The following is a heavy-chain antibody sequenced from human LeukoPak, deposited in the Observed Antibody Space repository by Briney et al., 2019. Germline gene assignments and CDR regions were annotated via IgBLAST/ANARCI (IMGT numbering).Heavy chain of an antibody. CDR2: ISGDGAST. J-gene: IGHJ4*02. Sequence: GGSLRLSCAASGFTFSSYAMHWVRQAPGKGLEWVSFISGDGASTYYADSVKGRFTISRDNNKASLYLQMNSLRTEDTAFYYCAKSYRGNSDCWGQGTLVTVSS. D-gene: IGHD4-23*01. V-gene: IGHV3-43*02. CDR1: GFTFSSYA. CDR3: AKSYRGNSDC.